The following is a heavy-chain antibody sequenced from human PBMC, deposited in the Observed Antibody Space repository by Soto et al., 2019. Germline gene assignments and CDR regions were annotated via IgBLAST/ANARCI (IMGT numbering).Heavy chain of an antibody. CDR2: INVYSGNK. V-gene: IGHV1-18*01. Sequence: ASVKVSCKTSGYTFTSYSISWVRQAPGQGLEWMGWINVYSGNKKYAQNLQGRVTITADESTSTAYMELSSLRSEDTAVYYCARDRGPSSGYYPYWFDPWGQGTLVTVSS. D-gene: IGHD3-22*01. CDR3: ARDRGPSSGYYPYWFDP. CDR1: GYTFTSYS. J-gene: IGHJ5*02.